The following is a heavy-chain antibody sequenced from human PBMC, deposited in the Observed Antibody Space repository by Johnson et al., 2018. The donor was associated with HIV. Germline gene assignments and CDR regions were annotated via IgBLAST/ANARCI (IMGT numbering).Heavy chain of an antibody. CDR1: GFTFSSYA. J-gene: IGHJ3*02. V-gene: IGHV3-30*14. D-gene: IGHD1-1*01. CDR3: ARKKATVFSTTSTNYAFDI. Sequence: QVRLVESGGGVVQPGRSLRLSCAASGFTFSSYAMHWVRQAPGKGLEWVAVISYDGSNKYYADSVKGRFTISRDNSKNTLYLQMNSLRAEDTAVYYCARKKATVFSTTSTNYAFDIWGQGTMVTVSS. CDR2: ISYDGSNK.